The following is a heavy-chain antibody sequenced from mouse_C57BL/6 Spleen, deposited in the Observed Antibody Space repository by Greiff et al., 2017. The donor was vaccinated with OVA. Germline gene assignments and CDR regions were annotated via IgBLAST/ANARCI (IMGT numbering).Heavy chain of an antibody. CDR2: IDPSDSYT. CDR1: GYTFTSYW. D-gene: IGHD1-1*01. CDR3: ARKEFITTVVEDY. V-gene: IGHV1-50*01. Sequence: QVQLQQPGAELVKPGASVKLSCKASGYTFTSYWMQWVKQRPGQGLEWIGEIDPSDSYTTYNQKFKGKATLTVDTSSSTAYMQLSSLTSEDSAVYYCARKEFITTVVEDYWGQGTTLTVSS. J-gene: IGHJ2*01.